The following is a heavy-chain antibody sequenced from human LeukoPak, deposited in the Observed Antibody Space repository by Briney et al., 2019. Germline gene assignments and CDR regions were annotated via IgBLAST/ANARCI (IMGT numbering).Heavy chain of an antibody. CDR3: ARDALVYDSSGYYYVRLGY. J-gene: IGHJ4*02. V-gene: IGHV1-69*13. CDR1: GGTFISYA. D-gene: IGHD3-22*01. Sequence: SVTVSCTASGGTFISYAISWVRQAPGQGLEWMGGIIPIFGTANYAQKFQGRVTITADESTSTAYMELSSLRSEDTAVYYCARDALVYDSSGYYYVRLGYWGQGTLVTVSS. CDR2: IIPIFGTA.